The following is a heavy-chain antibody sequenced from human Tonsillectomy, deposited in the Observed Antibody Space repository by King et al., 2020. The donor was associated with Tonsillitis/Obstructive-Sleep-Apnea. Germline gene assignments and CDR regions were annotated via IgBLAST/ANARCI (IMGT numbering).Heavy chain of an antibody. Sequence: QLVQSGAEVKKPGSSVKVSCKASGGSFSNYAISWVRQAPGQGLEWMGGIIPIFGTANYXQKFQGRVTIIADEVTSTAYMELSSLRSEDTAVYHCARAXTYXILSGPDFRXYYMDVWGKGTTVTXXS. V-gene: IGHV1-69*01. CDR2: IIPIFGTA. CDR1: GGSFSNYA. J-gene: IGHJ6*03. CDR3: ARAXTYXILSGPDFRXYYMDV. D-gene: IGHD3-9*01.